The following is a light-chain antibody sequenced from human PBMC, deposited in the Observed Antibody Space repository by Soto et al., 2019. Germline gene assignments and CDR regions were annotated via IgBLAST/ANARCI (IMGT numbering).Light chain of an antibody. V-gene: IGKV1-5*03. Sequence: DIQMTQSPSTLSAAVGDRVTITCRASQSISIWLAWYQQKPGKAPNLLIYKASSLESGVPSRFSGSGSGTEFTLTIRSLQPDDFATYYCQHYNSFASWMFGQGTKVEIK. J-gene: IGKJ1*01. CDR2: KAS. CDR1: QSISIW. CDR3: QHYNSFASWM.